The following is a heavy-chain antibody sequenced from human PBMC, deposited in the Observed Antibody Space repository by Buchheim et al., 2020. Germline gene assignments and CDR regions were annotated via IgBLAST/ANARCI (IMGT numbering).Heavy chain of an antibody. J-gene: IGHJ6*02. Sequence: QVQLVGSGGGVVQPGRSLRLSCAASGFTFSSYGMHWVRQAPGKGLEWVAVIWYDGSNKYYADSVKGRFTISRDNSKNTLYLQMNSLRAEDTAVYYCAREFSGYDYGNYYYGMDVWGQGTT. CDR3: AREFSGYDYGNYYYGMDV. CDR1: GFTFSSYG. V-gene: IGHV3-33*01. CDR2: IWYDGSNK. D-gene: IGHD5-12*01.